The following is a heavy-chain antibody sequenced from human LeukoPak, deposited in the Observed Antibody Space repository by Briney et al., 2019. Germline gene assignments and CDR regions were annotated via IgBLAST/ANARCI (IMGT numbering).Heavy chain of an antibody. Sequence: SETLSLTCTVSGGSISSSSYYWDWIRQPPGKGLEWIGAIYYSGNTNYNPSLKSRVTISVDTSKNQFSLKVNSVTAADTAVYYCARDLYPITFFDAWGQGSLVTVSS. CDR1: GGSISSSSYY. CDR2: IYYSGNT. V-gene: IGHV4-39*07. J-gene: IGHJ5*02. D-gene: IGHD1-14*01. CDR3: ARDLYPITFFDA.